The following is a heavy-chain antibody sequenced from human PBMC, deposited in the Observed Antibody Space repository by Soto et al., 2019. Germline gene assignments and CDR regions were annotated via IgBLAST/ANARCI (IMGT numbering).Heavy chain of an antibody. J-gene: IGHJ4*02. CDR2: IYWDDDK. Sequence: QITMRESGPTLVKPTQTLTLTCTFSGFSLSTDEVSVSWIRQPPGKAPEWLALIYWDDDKRYRPSLKNRLTITKGTSKNQVVLTMTTMSPVDTATYYCAQGRAEWAYFDYWGQGTLVTVSS. CDR1: GFSLSTDEVS. V-gene: IGHV2-5*02. CDR3: AQGRAEWAYFDY. D-gene: IGHD1-26*01.